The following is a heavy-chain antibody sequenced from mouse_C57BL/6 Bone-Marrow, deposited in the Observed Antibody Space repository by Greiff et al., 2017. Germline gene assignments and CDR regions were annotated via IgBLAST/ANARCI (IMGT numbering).Heavy chain of an antibody. CDR1: GYTFTSYW. V-gene: IGHV1-69*01. J-gene: IGHJ1*03. Sequence: VQLQQPGAELVMPGASVKLSCKASGYTFTSYWMHWVKQRPGQGLEWIGEIDPSDSYTNYNQKFKGKSTLTVDKSSSTAYMQLSSLTSEDSAVYYCAREGTYYGSREWYFDVWGTGTTVTVSS. D-gene: IGHD1-1*01. CDR3: AREGTYYGSREWYFDV. CDR2: IDPSDSYT.